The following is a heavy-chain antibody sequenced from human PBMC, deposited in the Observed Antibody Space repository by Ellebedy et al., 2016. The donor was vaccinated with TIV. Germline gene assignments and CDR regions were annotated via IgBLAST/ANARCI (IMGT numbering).Heavy chain of an antibody. CDR2: ISGSGGST. D-gene: IGHD1-26*01. Sequence: GESLKISCAASGFTFSSYAMSWVRQAPGKGMEWVSAISGSGGSTYYADSVKGRFTISRDNSKNTLYLQMNSLRAEDTAVYYCAKDGIYPQSSTTSTYYYGMDVWGQGTTVTVSS. J-gene: IGHJ6*02. CDR1: GFTFSSYA. V-gene: IGHV3-23*01. CDR3: AKDGIYPQSSTTSTYYYGMDV.